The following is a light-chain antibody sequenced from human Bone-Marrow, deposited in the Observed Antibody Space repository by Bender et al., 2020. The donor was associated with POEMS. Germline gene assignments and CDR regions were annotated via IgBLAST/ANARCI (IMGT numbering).Light chain of an antibody. J-gene: IGLJ3*02. Sequence: VLTQPPSVSVAPGKTARIPCAGKNIGDTGVHWYQQKPGQSPVLVLYDDSDRPSSIPDRFSGTNSENTATLTISRVEAGDEADYYCQVWDSSSEHVVFGGGTTLTVL. CDR3: QVWDSSSEHVV. CDR2: DDS. CDR1: NIGDTG. V-gene: IGLV3-21*03.